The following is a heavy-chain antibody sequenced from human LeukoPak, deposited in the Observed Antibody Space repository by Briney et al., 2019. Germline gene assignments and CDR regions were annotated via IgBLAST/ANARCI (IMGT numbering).Heavy chain of an antibody. V-gene: IGHV3-21*01. CDR1: GFTFSSYE. CDR3: ARDNGGEDYKYYYMDV. D-gene: IGHD2-21*01. Sequence: GGSLRLSCAASGFTFSSYEMNWVRQSPRKGLEWVSSISSSSSYIYYADSVKGRFTISRDNAKNSLYLQMNSLRADDTAVYYCARDNGGEDYKYYYMDVWGKGTTVTVSS. J-gene: IGHJ6*03. CDR2: ISSSSSYI.